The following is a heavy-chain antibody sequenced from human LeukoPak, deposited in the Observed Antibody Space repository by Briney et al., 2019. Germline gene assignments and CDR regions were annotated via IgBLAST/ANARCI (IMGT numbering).Heavy chain of an antibody. V-gene: IGHV4-34*01. J-gene: IGHJ4*02. CDR2: INHSGST. D-gene: IGHD1-1*01. Sequence: PSETLSLTCAVYGGSFSDYYWSWIRQPPGKGLEWIGEINHSGSTNYNPSLKSRVTISVDTSKNQFSLKLSSVTAADTAVYYCARGGVGTTTNLDYWGQGTLVTVSS. CDR3: ARGGVGTTTNLDY. CDR1: GGSFSDYY.